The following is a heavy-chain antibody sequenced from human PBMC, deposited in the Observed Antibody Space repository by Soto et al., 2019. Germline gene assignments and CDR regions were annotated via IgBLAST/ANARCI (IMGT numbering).Heavy chain of an antibody. Sequence: GGSLRLSCAASGFTFSSYAMSWVRQAPGKGLEWVSAISGSGGSTYYADSVKGRFTISRDNSKNTLYLQMNSLRAEDTAVYYCAKDSDYDFWSGYHEDWGQGTLVTVSS. V-gene: IGHV3-23*01. D-gene: IGHD3-3*01. J-gene: IGHJ4*02. CDR2: ISGSGGST. CDR1: GFTFSSYA. CDR3: AKDSDYDFWSGYHED.